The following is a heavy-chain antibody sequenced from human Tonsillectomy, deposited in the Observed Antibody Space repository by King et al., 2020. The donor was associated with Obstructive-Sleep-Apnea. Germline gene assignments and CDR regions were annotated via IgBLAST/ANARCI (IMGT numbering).Heavy chain of an antibody. J-gene: IGHJ6*02. V-gene: IGHV1-18*01. CDR1: GYTFTNYG. CDR2: ISAYNGNT. Sequence: QLVQSGAEVKKPGASVKVSCKASGYTFTNYGITWVRQAPVQGPEWMGWISAYNGNTNSSQKLQGRVTMTTDPSTGTAYMELRGLRSDDTAVDYCARVGGGYNLDFYYGMDVWGQGTTVTVSS. D-gene: IGHD5-24*01. CDR3: ARVGGGYNLDFYYGMDV.